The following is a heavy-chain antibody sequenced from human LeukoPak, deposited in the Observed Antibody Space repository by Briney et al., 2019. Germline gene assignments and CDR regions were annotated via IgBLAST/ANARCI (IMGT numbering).Heavy chain of an antibody. CDR1: GGSISSSSYY. CDR2: IYYSGRT. Sequence: PSETLSLTCTVSGGSISSSSYYWGWIRQAPGKGLEWIGSIYYSGRTYYNPSLKSRVTISVDTSKNQFSLKLSSVTAADTAVYYCARMGAVAGIDYWGQGTLVTVSS. CDR3: ARMGAVAGIDY. D-gene: IGHD6-19*01. J-gene: IGHJ4*02. V-gene: IGHV4-39*07.